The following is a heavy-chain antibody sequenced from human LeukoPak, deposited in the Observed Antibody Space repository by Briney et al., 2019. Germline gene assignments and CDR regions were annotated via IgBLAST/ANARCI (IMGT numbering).Heavy chain of an antibody. Sequence: PSETLSLTCTVSGGSISSSSYYWGWIRQPPGKGLEWIGSIYYSGSTYYNPSLKSRVTISVDTSKNQFSLKLSSVTAADTAVYYCVHGDWFDPWGQGTLVTVSS. CDR3: VHGDWFDP. J-gene: IGHJ5*02. D-gene: IGHD3-16*01. CDR2: IYYSGST. CDR1: GGSISSSSYY. V-gene: IGHV4-39*07.